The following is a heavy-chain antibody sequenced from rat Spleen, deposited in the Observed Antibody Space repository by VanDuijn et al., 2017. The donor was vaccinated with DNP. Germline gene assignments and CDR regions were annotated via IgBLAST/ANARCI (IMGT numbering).Heavy chain of an antibody. V-gene: IGHV5-27*01. J-gene: IGHJ2*01. CDR1: GFTFSNHY. Sequence: EVQLVESGGGLVQPGRSLKLSCAASGFTFSNHYMAWVRQAPTKGLEWVAYSSTGGGSTDYRDSVKGRFTISRDNAQNTLYLQMNSLRSEDTATYYCTRGGAAIVDYWGQGVMVTVSS. CDR2: SSTGGGST. CDR3: TRGGAAIVDY. D-gene: IGHD1-2*01.